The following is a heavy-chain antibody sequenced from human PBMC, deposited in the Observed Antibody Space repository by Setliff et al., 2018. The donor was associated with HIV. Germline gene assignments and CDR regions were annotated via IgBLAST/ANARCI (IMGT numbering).Heavy chain of an antibody. CDR2: VFHSGSA. J-gene: IGHJ5*02. CDR1: GGPLNSRNW. Sequence: PSETLSLTCAVSGGPLNSRNWWSWVRQPPGKGLEWIGGVFHSGSANSNASLRSRVMISVDTSKNQFSLKLSAVTAADTAVYYCARDHVFGSRTGFDPWGPGILVTVSS. D-gene: IGHD3-10*01. CDR3: ARDHVFGSRTGFDP. V-gene: IGHV4-4*02.